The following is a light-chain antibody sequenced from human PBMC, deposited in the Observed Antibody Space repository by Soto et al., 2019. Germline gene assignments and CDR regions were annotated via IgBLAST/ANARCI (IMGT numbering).Light chain of an antibody. J-gene: IGKJ1*01. Sequence: EIVLTQSPGTLSLSPGERATLSCRASQSVSSSYLAWYQQKPGQAPRLLIYGASSRATGIPDRFSGSGSGADFTLTISRVEPEDFAVYHCQQYGNSPTFGQGTKVDIK. CDR3: QQYGNSPT. CDR1: QSVSSSY. V-gene: IGKV3-20*01. CDR2: GAS.